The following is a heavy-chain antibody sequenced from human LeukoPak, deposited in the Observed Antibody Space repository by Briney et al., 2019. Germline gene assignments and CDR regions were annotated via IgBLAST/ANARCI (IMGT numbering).Heavy chain of an antibody. CDR2: LSGPATRA. Sequence: GGSLRLSCAASGFPFSSFAMVWVRQAPGKGLEWVSALSGPATRAIYADSVRGRFTISRDNFKNTLYLQMNSLRAEDSAVYYCAKCRGGGGEYWHFDLWGRGILVSVSS. J-gene: IGHJ2*01. V-gene: IGHV3-23*01. CDR1: GFPFSSFA. D-gene: IGHD2-15*01. CDR3: AKCRGGGGEYWHFDL.